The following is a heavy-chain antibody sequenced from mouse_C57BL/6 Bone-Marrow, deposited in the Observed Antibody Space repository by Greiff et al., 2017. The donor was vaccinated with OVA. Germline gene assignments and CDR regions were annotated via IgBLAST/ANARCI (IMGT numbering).Heavy chain of an antibody. CDR2: ISYDGSN. J-gene: IGHJ2*01. Sequence: EVQLKESGPGLVKPSQSLSLTCSVTGYSITSGYYWNWIRQFPGNKLEWMGYISYDGSNNYNPSLKNRIAITRDTSKNQFFLKLNAVTTEDTATYYCARERPYYFDYWGQGTTLTVSS. CDR3: ARERPYYFDY. V-gene: IGHV3-6*01. CDR1: GYSITSGYY.